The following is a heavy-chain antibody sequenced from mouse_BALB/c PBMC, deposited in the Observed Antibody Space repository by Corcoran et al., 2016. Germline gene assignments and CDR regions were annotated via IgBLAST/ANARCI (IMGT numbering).Heavy chain of an antibody. CDR1: GYSITSGYY. V-gene: IGHV3-6*02. D-gene: IGHD2-1*01. CDR2: ISYDGSN. Sequence: DVQLQESGPGLVKPSQSLSLPCSVTGYSITSGYYWNWIRQFPGNKLEWMGYISYDGSNNYNPSLKNRISITRDTSKNQFFLKLNSVTTEDTATYDCANYGNTWFAYWGQGTLVTVSA. J-gene: IGHJ3*01. CDR3: ANYGNTWFAY.